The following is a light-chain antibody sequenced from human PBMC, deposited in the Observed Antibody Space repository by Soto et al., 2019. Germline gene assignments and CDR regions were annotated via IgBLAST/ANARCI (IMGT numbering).Light chain of an antibody. CDR3: SSYTSSGTYV. J-gene: IGLJ1*01. Sequence: QSALTQPASVSGSPGQSITVSCTGTSSDLGAYTYVSWYQQHPGKAPKLIIHDVSNRPSGVSNRFSGSKSGNSASLTISGLQAEDEADYYCSSYTSSGTYVLGSGTKLTV. CDR1: SSDLGAYTY. CDR2: DVS. V-gene: IGLV2-14*03.